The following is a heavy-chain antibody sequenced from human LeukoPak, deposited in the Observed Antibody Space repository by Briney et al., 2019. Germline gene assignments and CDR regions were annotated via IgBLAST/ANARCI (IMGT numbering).Heavy chain of an antibody. J-gene: IGHJ4*02. V-gene: IGHV4-30-4*08. CDR3: ARGTWSSSIDY. Sequence: WVRQPPGKGLEYIGYIYYGGTYYNPSLKSRVTISVDTSKNQFSLKLSSVTAADTAVYYCARGTWSSSIDYWGQGTLVTVSS. CDR2: IYYGGT. D-gene: IGHD6-6*01.